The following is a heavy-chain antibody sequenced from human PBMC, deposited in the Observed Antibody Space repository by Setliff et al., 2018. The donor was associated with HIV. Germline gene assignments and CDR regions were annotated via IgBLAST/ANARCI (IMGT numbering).Heavy chain of an antibody. V-gene: IGHV4-59*08. J-gene: IGHJ4*02. CDR2: IYYSGST. D-gene: IGHD3-3*01. CDR3: VRPSFGIGGGSMFDS. CDR1: GGSINSYY. Sequence: SETLSLTCTVSGGSINSYYWSWIRQPPGKGLEWIGYIYYSGSTKYNPSLKSRVTLSVGTSKRQFFLNLSSATTADTAMYYCVRPSFGIGGGSMFDSWGQGIVVTVSS.